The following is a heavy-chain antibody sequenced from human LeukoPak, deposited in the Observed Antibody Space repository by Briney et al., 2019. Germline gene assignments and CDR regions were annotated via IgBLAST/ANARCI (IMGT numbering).Heavy chain of an antibody. V-gene: IGHV3-48*03. J-gene: IGHJ3*02. CDR2: ISDSGSTI. Sequence: PGGSLRLSCAASGFTFSSFEMNWVRQAPGKGLEWVSYISDSGSTIFYADSVKVRFTISRGNAKNSMFLQMNSLRAEDTALYYCARAAMTAFDIWGQGTMVTVSS. CDR3: ARAAMTAFDI. CDR1: GFTFSSFE.